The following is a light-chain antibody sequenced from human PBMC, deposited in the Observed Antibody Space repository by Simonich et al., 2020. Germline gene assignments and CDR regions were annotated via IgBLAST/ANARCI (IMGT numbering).Light chain of an antibody. CDR3: SSYTSSSTWV. J-gene: IGLJ3*02. Sequence: QSAPTQPASVSGSPGQSITISCTGTSSDVGGYNYVSWYQQHPGKAPKLMIYDVSKRPSGFSNRFSGSKSGNTAALTISGLQAEDEADYYCSSYTSSSTWVFGGGTKLTVL. V-gene: IGLV2-14*01. CDR1: SSDVGGYNY. CDR2: DVS.